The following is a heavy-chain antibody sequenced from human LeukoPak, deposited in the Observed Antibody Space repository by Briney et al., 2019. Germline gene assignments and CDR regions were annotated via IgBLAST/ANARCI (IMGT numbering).Heavy chain of an antibody. Sequence: PSQTLSLTCTVSGGSISSGDCYWSWIRQPPGKGLEWIGYIYYSGSTYYNPSLKSRVTISVDTSKNQFSLKLSSVTAADTAVYYCARAGYCSGGSCYGRFYYYGMDVWGKGTTVTVSS. D-gene: IGHD2-15*01. J-gene: IGHJ6*04. CDR3: ARAGYCSGGSCYGRFYYYGMDV. CDR2: IYYSGST. V-gene: IGHV4-30-4*01. CDR1: GGSISSGDCY.